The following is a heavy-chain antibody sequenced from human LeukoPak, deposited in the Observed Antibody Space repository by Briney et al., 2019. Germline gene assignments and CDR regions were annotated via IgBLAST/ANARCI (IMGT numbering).Heavy chain of an antibody. CDR3: AKSIAVAGIVEDY. D-gene: IGHD6-19*01. J-gene: IGHJ4*02. CDR1: GFTFDDYA. V-gene: IGHV3-9*01. CDR2: ISWNSGSI. Sequence: PGGSLRLSCAASGFTFDDYAMHWVRQAPGKGLEWVSGISWNSGSIGYADSVKGRFTISRDNAKSSLYLQMNSLRAEDTALYYCAKSIAVAGIVEDYWGQGTLVTVSS.